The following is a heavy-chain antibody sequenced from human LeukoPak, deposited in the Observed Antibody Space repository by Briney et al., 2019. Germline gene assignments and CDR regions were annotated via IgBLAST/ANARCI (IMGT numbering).Heavy chain of an antibody. Sequence: PSETLSLTCTVSGGSISSYYWSWIRQPPGKGLEWIGYIYYSGSTNYNPSLKGRVTISVDTSKNQSSLKLSSVTAADTAVYYCARGGVYSSGWYRGSNWFDPWGQGTLVTVSS. CDR1: GGSISSYY. CDR3: ARGGVYSSGWYRGSNWFDP. D-gene: IGHD6-19*01. V-gene: IGHV4-59*01. CDR2: IYYSGST. J-gene: IGHJ5*02.